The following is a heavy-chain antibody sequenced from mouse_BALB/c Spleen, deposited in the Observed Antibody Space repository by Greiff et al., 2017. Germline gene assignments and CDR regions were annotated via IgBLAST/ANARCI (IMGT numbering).Heavy chain of an antibody. V-gene: IGHV3-8*02. CDR1: GDSITSGY. Sequence: EVKLVESGPSLVKPSQTLSLTCSVTGDSITSGYWNWIRKFPGNKLEYMGYISYSGSTYYNPSLKSRISITRDTSKNQYYLQLNSVTTEDTATYYCASHYGSSAYGMDYWGQGTSVTVSS. D-gene: IGHD1-1*01. CDR3: ASHYGSSAYGMDY. J-gene: IGHJ4*01. CDR2: ISYSGST.